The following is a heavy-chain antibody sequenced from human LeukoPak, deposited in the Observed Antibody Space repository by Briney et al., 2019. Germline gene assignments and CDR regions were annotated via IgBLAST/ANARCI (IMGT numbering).Heavy chain of an antibody. D-gene: IGHD2-21*02. CDR1: GFTFSSYE. V-gene: IGHV3-21*01. CDR3: ARDTVVVTAILYYFDY. Sequence: PGGSLRLSCAASGFTFSSYEMNWVRQAPGKGLEWASSISSSSSYIYYADSVKGRFTISRDNAKNSLYLQMNSLRAEDTAVYYCARDTVVVTAILYYFDYWGQGTLVTVSS. CDR2: ISSSSSYI. J-gene: IGHJ4*02.